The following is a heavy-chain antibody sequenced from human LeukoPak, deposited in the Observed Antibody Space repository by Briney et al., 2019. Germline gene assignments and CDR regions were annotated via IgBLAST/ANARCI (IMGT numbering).Heavy chain of an antibody. CDR1: GYTFTSYY. CDR3: ATMGNYGDYYGSYYYYMDV. V-gene: IGHV1-46*01. J-gene: IGHJ6*03. Sequence: ASVKVSCKASGYTFTSYYMHWVRQAPGQGLEWMGIINPSGGSTSYAQKFQGRVTMTEDTSTDTAYMELSSLRSEDTAVYYCATMGNYGDYYGSYYYYMDVWGKGTTVTVSS. CDR2: INPSGGST. D-gene: IGHD4-17*01.